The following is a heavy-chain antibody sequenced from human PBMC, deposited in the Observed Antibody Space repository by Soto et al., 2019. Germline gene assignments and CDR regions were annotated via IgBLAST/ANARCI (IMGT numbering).Heavy chain of an antibody. CDR2: IIPMFGTP. CDR3: AGGRDQPPVGLYFES. Sequence: VASVKVSCKASGGSFTDYIFDWVLQAPGQGLEWMGGIIPMFGTPKYAQKFQHRVTISADVSTGTAYMELTRLRFDDTAVYYCAGGRDQPPVGLYFESWGEGTRVTVSS. CDR1: GGSFTDYI. J-gene: IGHJ4*02. V-gene: IGHV1-69*13. D-gene: IGHD1-26*01.